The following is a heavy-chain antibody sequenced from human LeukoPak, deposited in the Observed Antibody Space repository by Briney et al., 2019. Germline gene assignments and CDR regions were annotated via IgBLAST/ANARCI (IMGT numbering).Heavy chain of an antibody. D-gene: IGHD1-26*01. J-gene: IGHJ4*02. CDR3: AREFECTASGADY. CDR1: GLVFSRYS. Sequence: GGSLRLSCAASGLVFSRYSMNWVRQAPGKGLEWVASMSVGSGLIYYAESVRGRFTVTRDNAKNSLYLQMKSANADETSVSLSAREFECTASGADYWGQGTLVTVSS. CDR2: MSVGSGLI. V-gene: IGHV3-21*04.